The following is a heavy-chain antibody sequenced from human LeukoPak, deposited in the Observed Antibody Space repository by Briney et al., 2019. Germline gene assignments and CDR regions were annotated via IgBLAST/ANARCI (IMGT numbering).Heavy chain of an antibody. Sequence: SETLSLTCAVYGGSFSGYYWSWIRQPPGKGLEWIGEINHSGSTNYNPSFKSRVTISVDTSKNQFSLKLSSVTAADTAVYYCARGGRLYYDSSGTPVDYWGQGTLVTVSS. V-gene: IGHV4-34*01. CDR2: INHSGST. J-gene: IGHJ4*02. D-gene: IGHD3-22*01. CDR1: GGSFSGYY. CDR3: ARGGRLYYDSSGTPVDY.